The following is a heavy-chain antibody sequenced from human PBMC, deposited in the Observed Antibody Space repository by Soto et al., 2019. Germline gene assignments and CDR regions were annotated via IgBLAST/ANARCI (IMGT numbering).Heavy chain of an antibody. CDR1: GDTFTSDD. J-gene: IGHJ4*02. V-gene: IGHV1-8*01. CDR3: ARWSGYHDY. CDR2: MNPNSGNA. Sequence: EASVKVSCEACGDTFTSDDINWVRQATGQGLEWMGWMNPNSGNAGYAQKFQGRVTMTRNTSISTAYMELSSLRSEDTAMYYCARWSGYHDYWGQGTLVTVSS. D-gene: IGHD3-3*01.